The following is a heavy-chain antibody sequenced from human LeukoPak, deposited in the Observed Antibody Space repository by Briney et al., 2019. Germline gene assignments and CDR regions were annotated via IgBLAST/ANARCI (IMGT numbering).Heavy chain of an antibody. CDR3: AKATQMTWGATSDY. D-gene: IGHD1-26*01. V-gene: IGHV3-23*01. CDR2: ISGSGGST. CDR1: GFTFSSYA. Sequence: GGSLRLSCAASGFTFSSYAMSWVRQAPGKGLEWVSAISGSGGSTYYADSVKGRFTISRDNSKNTLYLQMNSLRAEDTAVYYCAKATQMTWGATSDYWGQGTLVTVSS. J-gene: IGHJ4*02.